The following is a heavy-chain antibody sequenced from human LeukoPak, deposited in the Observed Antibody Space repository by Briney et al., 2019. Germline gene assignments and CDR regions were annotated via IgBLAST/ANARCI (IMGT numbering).Heavy chain of an antibody. J-gene: IGHJ4*02. D-gene: IGHD6-19*01. CDR1: GFTFSSYS. V-gene: IGHV3-48*04. CDR2: ISSSGSTI. CDR3: ARLGSSGWYACDY. Sequence: GGSLRLSCAASGFTFSSYSMSWIRQAPGKGLEWVSYISSSGSTIYYADSVKGRFTISRDNAKNSLYLQMNSLRAEDTAVYYCARLGSSGWYACDYWGQGTLVTVSS.